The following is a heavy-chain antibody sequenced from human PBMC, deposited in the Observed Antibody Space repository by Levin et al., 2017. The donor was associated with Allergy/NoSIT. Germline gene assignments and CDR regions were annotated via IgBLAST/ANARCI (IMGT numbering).Heavy chain of an antibody. CDR3: ARAVPIAARPPYFDY. D-gene: IGHD6-6*01. CDR1: GYTFTGYY. J-gene: IGHJ4*02. V-gene: IGHV1-2*02. CDR2: INPKSGGT. Sequence: ASVKVSCKASGYTFTGYYMHWVRQAPGQGLEWMGWINPKSGGTNYAQKFQGRVTMTRDTSISTAYMELSRLRSDDTAVYHCARAVPIAARPPYFDYWGQGTLVTVSS.